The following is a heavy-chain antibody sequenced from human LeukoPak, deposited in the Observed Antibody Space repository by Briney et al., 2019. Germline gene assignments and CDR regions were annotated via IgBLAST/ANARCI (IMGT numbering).Heavy chain of an antibody. CDR2: MNPNSGNT. CDR3: ARSWELPWDDY. D-gene: IGHD1-26*01. Sequence: ASVKVSCKASGYTFTSYDINWVRQATGQGLEWMGWMNPNSGNTGCAQKFQGRVTMTRNTSISTAYMELSSLRSEDTAVYYCARSWELPWDDYWGQGTLVTVSS. V-gene: IGHV1-8*01. J-gene: IGHJ4*02. CDR1: GYTFTSYD.